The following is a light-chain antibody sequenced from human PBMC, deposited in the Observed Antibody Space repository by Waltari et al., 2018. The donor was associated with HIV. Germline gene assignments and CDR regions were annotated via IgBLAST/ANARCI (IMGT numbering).Light chain of an antibody. CDR3: AAWDDSLNGYV. J-gene: IGLJ1*01. CDR1: SSNIGRNT. CDR2: SNN. Sequence: QSVLTQPPSASGTPGQRVTISCSGSSSNIGRNTVNWYQQLPRTAPKLLIYSNNQRPSGFPDRFSGSKSGTSASLAISGLQSEDEADYYCAAWDDSLNGYVFGTGTKVTVL. V-gene: IGLV1-44*01.